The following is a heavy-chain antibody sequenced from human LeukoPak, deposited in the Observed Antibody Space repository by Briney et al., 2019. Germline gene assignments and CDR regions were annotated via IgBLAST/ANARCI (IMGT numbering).Heavy chain of an antibody. CDR2: IYYSGST. D-gene: IGHD6-19*01. Sequence: SETLSLTCTVSGGSISSGGYSWSWIRQHPGKGLEWIGYIYYSGSTYYNPSLKSRVTISVDTSKNQFSLKLSSVTAADTAVYYCADSSGWTPNAFDIWGQGTMVTVSS. J-gene: IGHJ3*02. CDR3: ADSSGWTPNAFDI. V-gene: IGHV4-31*03. CDR1: GGSISSGGYS.